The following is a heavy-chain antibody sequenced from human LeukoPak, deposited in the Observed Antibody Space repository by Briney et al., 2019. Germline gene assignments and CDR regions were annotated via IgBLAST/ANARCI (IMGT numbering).Heavy chain of an antibody. CDR1: GGSISSSTSD. CDR3: ASLRVTTYYFDS. J-gene: IGHJ4*02. Sequence: PSETLSLTCTVSGGSISSSTSDWGWFRQPPRKGLEWIEYIYYSGRTYYHPSLKSRLTISVDKTKNQFSLKLTSVTAADTAVYYCASLRVTTYYFDSWGQGTLVTVSS. CDR2: IYYSGRT. V-gene: IGHV4-39*01. D-gene: IGHD2-21*02.